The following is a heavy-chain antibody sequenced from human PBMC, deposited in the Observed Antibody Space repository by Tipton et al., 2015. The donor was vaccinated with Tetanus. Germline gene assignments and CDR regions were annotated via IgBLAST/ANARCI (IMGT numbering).Heavy chain of an antibody. V-gene: IGHV4-39*02. CDR2: MYNSGAT. Sequence: TLSLTCTVSGGSISSTSYYWAWIRQPPGKGLEWIGTMYNSGATYYNPSLKGRVTISGDTSKNLFSLTSVTASDTAVYYCAGPEASGRARGFDIWGQGTKVTVSP. D-gene: IGHD3-10*01. CDR3: AGPEASGRARGFDI. J-gene: IGHJ3*02. CDR1: GGSISSTSYY.